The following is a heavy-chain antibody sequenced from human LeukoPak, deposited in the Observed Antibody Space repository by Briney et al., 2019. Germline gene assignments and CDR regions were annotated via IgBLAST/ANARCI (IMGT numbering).Heavy chain of an antibody. CDR1: GFTVSTNR. J-gene: IGHJ4*02. D-gene: IGHD2-21*02. V-gene: IGHV3-53*01. CDR3: MKMTSN. CDR2: IYSGGTT. Sequence: GGSLRLSCAASGFTVSTNRMNWVRQAPGKGLEWVSVIYSGGTTYYANSVKGRFTISRDNSKNTLYLQMNSLRVDDTAVYYCMKMTSNWGQGTLVTVSS.